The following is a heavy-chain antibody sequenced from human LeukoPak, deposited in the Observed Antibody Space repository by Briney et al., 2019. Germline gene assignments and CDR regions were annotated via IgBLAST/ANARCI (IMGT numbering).Heavy chain of an antibody. J-gene: IGHJ4*02. D-gene: IGHD3-22*01. Sequence: GGSLRLSCAASGFTFSSYAMHWVRQAPGKGLEWVAVISYDGSNKYYTDSVKGRFTISRDNPKNTLYLQMNSLRAEDTAVYYCARDREGSQYYDSSGYLDYWGQGTLVTVSS. CDR2: ISYDGSNK. V-gene: IGHV3-30*04. CDR3: ARDREGSQYYDSSGYLDY. CDR1: GFTFSSYA.